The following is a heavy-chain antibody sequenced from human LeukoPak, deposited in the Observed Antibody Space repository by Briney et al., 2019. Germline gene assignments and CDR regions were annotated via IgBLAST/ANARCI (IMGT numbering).Heavy chain of an antibody. CDR3: ARVASSYYAAPFDI. V-gene: IGHV1-46*01. D-gene: IGHD4/OR15-4a*01. J-gene: IGHJ3*02. CDR2: INPSGGST. CDR1: GYTFTSYY. Sequence: GASVKVSCKASGYTFTSYYMHWVRHAPGQGLEWMGIINPSGGSTSYAQKFQGRVNMTRDMSTSTVYMELSSLRSEDTAVYYCARVASSYYAAPFDIWGQGTMVTVSS.